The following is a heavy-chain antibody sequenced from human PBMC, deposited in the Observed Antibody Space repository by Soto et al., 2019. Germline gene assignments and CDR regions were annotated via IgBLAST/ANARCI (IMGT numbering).Heavy chain of an antibody. Sequence: TSETLSLTCTVSGGSISSGGYYWSRIRQQPGKGLEWIGSIYYSGSTYYNPSLKSRVTISVDTSKNQFSLKLSSVTAADTAVYYCASLYCSSTSCYAPRGFDPWGQGTLVTVSS. D-gene: IGHD2-2*01. CDR2: IYYSGST. J-gene: IGHJ5*02. CDR3: ASLYCSSTSCYAPRGFDP. V-gene: IGHV4-39*01. CDR1: GGSISSGGYY.